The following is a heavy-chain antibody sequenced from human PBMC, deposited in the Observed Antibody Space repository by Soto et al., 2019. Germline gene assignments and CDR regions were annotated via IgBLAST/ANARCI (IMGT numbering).Heavy chain of an antibody. CDR3: VHHGGVPYYHDF. Sequence: NPSETLSLTCAVSGGSLSSSSCWSLVRQPPGKTLEWLGEIFYSGSTKYNPSLNSRVTISADQSKNDFSLRLSSVTAADTAVYYCVHHGGVPYYHDFWGQGMLVTVSS. J-gene: IGHJ4*02. D-gene: IGHD2-8*01. CDR2: IFYSGST. CDR1: GGSLSSSSC. V-gene: IGHV4-4*02.